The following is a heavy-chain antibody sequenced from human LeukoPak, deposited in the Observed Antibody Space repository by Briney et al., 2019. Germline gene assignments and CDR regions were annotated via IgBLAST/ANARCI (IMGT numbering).Heavy chain of an antibody. CDR1: GFTFSSYA. CDR3: VSFYEAY. CDR2: ISGSGGST. V-gene: IGHV3-23*01. D-gene: IGHD2/OR15-2a*01. J-gene: IGHJ4*02. Sequence: GGSLRLSCAASGFTFSSYAMSWVRQAPGKGLEWVSAISGSGGSTYCADSVKGRFTISKDNAKNTVYLQMSNLRVEDTAVYYCVSFYEAYRGRGTLVTVSS.